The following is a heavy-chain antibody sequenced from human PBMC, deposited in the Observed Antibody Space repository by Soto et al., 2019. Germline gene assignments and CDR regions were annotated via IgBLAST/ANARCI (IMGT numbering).Heavy chain of an antibody. Sequence: DVQLVESGGGLIQPGEFLRLYCAAFGLTISGKKYVAWVRQAPGKGLEWVSGLYDVDGSFYADSVRGRFTTSSDSSKTTVYLQMNDLRPDDTAVYYCATWHEREHAYDVWGQGTTVTVSS. D-gene: IGHD1-1*01. CDR2: LYDVDGS. J-gene: IGHJ3*01. CDR1: GLTISGKKY. V-gene: IGHV3-53*01. CDR3: ATWHEREHAYDV.